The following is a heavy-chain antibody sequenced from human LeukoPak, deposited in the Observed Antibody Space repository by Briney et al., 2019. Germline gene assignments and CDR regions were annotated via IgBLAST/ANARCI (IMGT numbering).Heavy chain of an antibody. D-gene: IGHD6-13*01. J-gene: IGHJ5*02. CDR3: TRVGYSSTWTPLPLDP. Sequence: SQTLSLTCAISGDTLSSNIASWNWIRQSPSRGLECLVRTYYKSKWYNDYADSVKGRITINPDTSKNQFSLPLNSVTPEETAMYYCTRVGYSSTWTPLPLDPWGQGTLVTVSS. CDR2: TYYKSKWYN. V-gene: IGHV6-1*01. CDR1: GDTLSSNIAS.